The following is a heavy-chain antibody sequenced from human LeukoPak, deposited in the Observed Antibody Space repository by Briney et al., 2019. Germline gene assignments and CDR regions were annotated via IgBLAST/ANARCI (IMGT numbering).Heavy chain of an antibody. CDR2: IYYSGTT. CDR1: GGSISSSYFY. Sequence: SETLSLTCSVSGGSISSSYFYWGWLRQPPGKGLEYIGSIYYSGTTYYNPSLKSRITMSVDTSKNQFSLKLSSVTAADTAVYYCARHDYDSSGYRRDYYFDYRGQGTLVTVSS. CDR3: ARHDYDSSGYRRDYYFDY. J-gene: IGHJ4*02. V-gene: IGHV4-39*01. D-gene: IGHD3-22*01.